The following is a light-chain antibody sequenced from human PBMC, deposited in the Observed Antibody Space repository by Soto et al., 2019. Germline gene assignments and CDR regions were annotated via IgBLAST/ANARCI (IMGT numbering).Light chain of an antibody. J-gene: IGLJ1*01. V-gene: IGLV1-51*01. CDR3: GSWDSSLSAYV. Sequence: QSVMTQPPSVSTAPVQKVTISCSGSSSNIWGNSVSWYQQLPGTAPKLLIYDDNKRPSGIPDRFSGSKAGTSATLGITGFQTGDEADYYCGSWDSSLSAYVFGTGTKLTVL. CDR2: DDN. CDR1: SSNIWGNS.